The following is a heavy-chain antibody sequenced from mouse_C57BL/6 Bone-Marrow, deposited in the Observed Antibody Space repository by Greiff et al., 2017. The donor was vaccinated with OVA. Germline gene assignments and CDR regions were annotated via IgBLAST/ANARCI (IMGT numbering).Heavy chain of an antibody. J-gene: IGHJ2*01. CDR3: ARHEVGDWDPYYFDY. CDR2: FYPGSGSI. Sequence: VQGVESGAELVKPGASVKLSCKASGYTFTEYTIHWVKQRSGQGLEWIGWFYPGSGSIKYNEKFKDKATLTADKSSSTVYMELSRLTSEDSAVYFCARHEVGDWDPYYFDYWGQGTTLTVSS. D-gene: IGHD4-1*01. V-gene: IGHV1-62-2*01. CDR1: GYTFTEYT.